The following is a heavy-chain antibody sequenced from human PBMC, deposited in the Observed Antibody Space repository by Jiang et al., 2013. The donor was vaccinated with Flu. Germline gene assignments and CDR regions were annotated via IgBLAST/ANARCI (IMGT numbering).Heavy chain of an antibody. Sequence: GGGVVQPGRSLRLSCAASGFTFSSYAMHWVRQAPGKGLEWVAVISYDGSNKYYADSVKGRFTISRDNSKNTLYLQMNSLRAEDTAVYYCARGGRGLASDYWGQGTLVTVSS. CDR3: ARGGRGLASDY. CDR1: GFTFSSYA. V-gene: IGHV3-30*07. D-gene: IGHD3-10*01. J-gene: IGHJ4*02. CDR2: ISYDGSNK.